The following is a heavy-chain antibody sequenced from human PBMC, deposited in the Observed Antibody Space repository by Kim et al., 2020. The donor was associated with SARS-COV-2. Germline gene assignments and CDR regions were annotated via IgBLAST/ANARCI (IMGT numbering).Heavy chain of an antibody. CDR3: AKLLTHTVVAAPVGDY. CDR1: GFTFSSYA. V-gene: IGHV3-23*01. Sequence: GWSLRLSCAASGFTFSSYAMSWVRQAPGKGLEWVSAISGSGGSTYYADSVKGRFTISRDNSKNTLYLQMNSLRAEDTAVYYCAKLLTHTVVAAPVGDYWGQGTLVTVSS. CDR2: ISGSGGST. J-gene: IGHJ4*02. D-gene: IGHD2-15*01.